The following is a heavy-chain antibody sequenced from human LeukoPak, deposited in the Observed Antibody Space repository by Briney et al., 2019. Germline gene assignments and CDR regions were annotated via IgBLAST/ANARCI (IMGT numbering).Heavy chain of an antibody. V-gene: IGHV3-21*01. Sequence: PGGSLRLSCAASGFTFSSYSMNWVRQAPGKGLEWVSPISSSSSYIYYADSVKGRFTISRDNAKNLLYLQMNSLRAEDTAVYYCARENDYGDYGTDYWGQGTLVTVSS. CDR2: ISSSSSYI. CDR3: ARENDYGDYGTDY. CDR1: GFTFSSYS. D-gene: IGHD4-17*01. J-gene: IGHJ4*02.